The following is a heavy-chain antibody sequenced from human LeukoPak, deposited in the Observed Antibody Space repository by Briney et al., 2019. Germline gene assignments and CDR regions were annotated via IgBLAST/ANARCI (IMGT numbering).Heavy chain of an antibody. V-gene: IGHV4-31*03. CDR3: TRIPTHYYGSGSYYGYFDS. CDR2: MNNRGTS. D-gene: IGHD3-10*01. J-gene: IGHJ4*02. CDR1: GGSTSSGDYY. Sequence: PSQTLSLTCTVSGGSTSSGDYYWNWIRQHPGMGLEWIGYMNNRGTSNYNPSLRSRVTISVDTSNNQFSLRLSSVTAADTAVYYCTRIPTHYYGSGSYYGYFDSWGQGTLVTVSS.